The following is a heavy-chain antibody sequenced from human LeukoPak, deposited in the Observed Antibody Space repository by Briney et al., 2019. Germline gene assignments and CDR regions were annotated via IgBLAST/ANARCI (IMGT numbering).Heavy chain of an antibody. CDR2: IYYSGST. CDR1: GGYISSYY. D-gene: IGHD3-22*01. CDR3: ARAPLTYYYDSGGMDV. V-gene: IGHV4-59*08. J-gene: IGHJ6*02. Sequence: PSETLSLTCTVSGGYISSYYWSWIRQPPGKGLEWMGYIYYSGSTNYTPSLKSRVTISVDTSKNQFSLKLSSVTAADTAVYYCARAPLTYYYDSGGMDVWGQGTTVTVSS.